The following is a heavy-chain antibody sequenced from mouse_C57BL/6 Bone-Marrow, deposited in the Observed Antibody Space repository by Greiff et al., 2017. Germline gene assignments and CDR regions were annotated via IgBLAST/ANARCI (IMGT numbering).Heavy chain of an antibody. J-gene: IGHJ2*01. CDR2: IDPSDSYT. V-gene: IGHV1-69*01. CDR3: ARSGGWLLFDY. CDR1: GYTFTSYW. D-gene: IGHD2-3*01. Sequence: QVQLQQPGAELVMPGASVKLSCKASGYTFTSYWMHWVKQRPGQGLEWIGEIDPSDSYTNYNQKFKGKSTLTVDKSSSTAYMQLSSLTSEDSAVYYCARSGGWLLFDYWGQGTTLTVSS.